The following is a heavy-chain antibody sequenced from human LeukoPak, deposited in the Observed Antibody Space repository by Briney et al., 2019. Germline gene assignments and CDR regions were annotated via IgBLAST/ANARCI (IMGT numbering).Heavy chain of an antibody. V-gene: IGHV3-30*03. CDR3: FNRAAGIDY. Sequence: GRSLRLSCAASAFTFSSYGMHWVGQAPGKGLEWVAVISYGGSNKYYADSVKCRFTITRANSKHRLNLQMYGLRAEDTAVYYCFNRAAGIDYWGQGTLVTVSS. CDR1: AFTFSSYG. J-gene: IGHJ4*02. D-gene: IGHD6-13*01. CDR2: ISYGGSNK.